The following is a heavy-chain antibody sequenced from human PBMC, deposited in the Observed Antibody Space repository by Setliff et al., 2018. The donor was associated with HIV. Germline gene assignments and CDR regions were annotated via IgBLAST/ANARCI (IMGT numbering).Heavy chain of an antibody. J-gene: IGHJ4*02. CDR1: GGSISSGDYY. V-gene: IGHV4-30-4*08. CDR3: AVGRYSYGLYYFDY. D-gene: IGHD5-18*01. Sequence: PSETLSLTCPVSGGSISSGDYYWSWIRQPPGKGLEWIGYIYYSGSTYYNPSLKSRVTISVDTSKNQFSLKLSSVTAADTAVYYCAVGRYSYGLYYFDYWGQGTLVTVSS. CDR2: IYYSGST.